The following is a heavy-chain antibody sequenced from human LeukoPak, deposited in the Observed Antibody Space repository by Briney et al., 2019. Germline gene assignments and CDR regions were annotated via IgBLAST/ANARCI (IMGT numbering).Heavy chain of an antibody. J-gene: IGHJ4*02. CDR3: ARESPYCSGGSCYDY. Sequence: PSETLSLTCAVSGGSISSGGYSWSWIRQPPGKGLEWIGYIYHSGSTYYNPSLKSRVTISADRSKNQFSLKLSSVTAADTAVYYCARESPYCSGGSCYDYWGQGTLVTVSS. CDR2: IYHSGST. V-gene: IGHV4-30-2*01. D-gene: IGHD2-15*01. CDR1: GGSISSGGYS.